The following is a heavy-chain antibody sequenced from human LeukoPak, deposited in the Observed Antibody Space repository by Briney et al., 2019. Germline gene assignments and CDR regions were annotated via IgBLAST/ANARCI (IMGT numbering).Heavy chain of an antibody. Sequence: GGSLRLSCAASGFTFTTYWMSWVRQAPGKGLEWVANIKQDGSESYYVDSVRGRFTISRDNAKDLLSLQMNSLTVDDTAVYYCARDLGADRFDYWGQGTLVAVSS. CDR3: ARDLGADRFDY. V-gene: IGHV3-7*01. D-gene: IGHD3-16*01. J-gene: IGHJ4*02. CDR1: GFTFTTYW. CDR2: IKQDGSES.